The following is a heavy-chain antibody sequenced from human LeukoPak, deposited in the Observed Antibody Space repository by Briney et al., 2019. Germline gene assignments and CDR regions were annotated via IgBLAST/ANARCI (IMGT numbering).Heavy chain of an antibody. V-gene: IGHV4-61*02. Sequence: PSQTLSLTCTVSGGSISSGSYYWSWIRQPAGKGLEWIGRIYTSGSTNYNPSLKSRVTISVDTSKNQFSLKLSSVTAADTAVYYCVRALYQPATSYYYYYYMDVWGKGTTVTVSS. CDR2: IYTSGST. D-gene: IGHD2-2*01. J-gene: IGHJ6*03. CDR1: GGSISSGSYY. CDR3: VRALYQPATSYYYYYYMDV.